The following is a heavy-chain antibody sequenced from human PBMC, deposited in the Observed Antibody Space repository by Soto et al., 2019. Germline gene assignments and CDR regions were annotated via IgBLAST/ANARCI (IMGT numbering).Heavy chain of an antibody. Sequence: GGSLRLSCAASGFPFRSSSLHWVRQTPEKELISVSGINRDGTAITYADSVKGRFTISRDNARYTLYLQMNNLRTEDTAVYYCGSSVGFSANHGLCRVTASTDNFFLW. J-gene: IGHJ2*01. CDR2: INRDGTAI. CDR1: GFPFRSSS. D-gene: IGHD3-16*01. V-gene: IGHV3-74*03. CDR3: GSSVGFSANHGLCRVTASTDNFFL.